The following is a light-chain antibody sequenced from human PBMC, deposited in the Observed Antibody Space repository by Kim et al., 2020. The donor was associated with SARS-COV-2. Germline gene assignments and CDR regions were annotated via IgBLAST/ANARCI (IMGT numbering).Light chain of an antibody. J-gene: IGKJ4*01. CDR2: WAS. V-gene: IGKV4-1*01. CDR3: QQHYDAPLT. Sequence: DIVMTQSPDSLAVSVGERATINCKSSQSLLNSSNNKNYLVWFQQKPGQPPALLITWASTRESGVPDRFSGSGSGTDFTLTINSLQAEDAAVYYCQQHYDAPLTFGGGTKVDIK. CDR1: QSLLNSSNNKNY.